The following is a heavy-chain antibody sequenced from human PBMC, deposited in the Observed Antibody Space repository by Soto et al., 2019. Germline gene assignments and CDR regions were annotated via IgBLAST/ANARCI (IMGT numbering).Heavy chain of an antibody. CDR3: ARGGHYYDSSGYYYQVYYYGMDV. CDR2: INHSGST. Sequence: NPSETLSLTCAVYGGSFSGYYWSWIRQPPGKGLEWIGEINHSGSTNYNPSLKSRVTISVDTSKNQFSLKLSSVTAADTAVYYCARGGHYYDSSGYYYQVYYYGMDVWGQGTTVTVSS. CDR1: GGSFSGYY. D-gene: IGHD3-22*01. J-gene: IGHJ6*02. V-gene: IGHV4-34*01.